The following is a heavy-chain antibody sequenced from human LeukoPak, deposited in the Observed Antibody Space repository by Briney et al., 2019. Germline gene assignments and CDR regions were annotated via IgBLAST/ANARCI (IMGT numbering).Heavy chain of an antibody. Sequence: GGSLRLSCAASGFTFSSCGVHWVRQPPGKGLEWVSFITYDGSNKRYIDSVKGRFTISRDNSKNTLSLQMNNLRVEDTGVYYCAKDESVSSGSFDYWGQGTLVAVSS. CDR3: AKDESVSSGSFDY. CDR1: GFTFSSCG. D-gene: IGHD3-22*01. V-gene: IGHV3-30*02. J-gene: IGHJ4*02. CDR2: ITYDGSNK.